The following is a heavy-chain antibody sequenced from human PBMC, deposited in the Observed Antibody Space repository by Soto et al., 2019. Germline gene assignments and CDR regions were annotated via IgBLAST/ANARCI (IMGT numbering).Heavy chain of an antibody. CDR2: IYYSGST. V-gene: IGHV4-59*01. CDR3: ARWGYSGYDSGWFGP. J-gene: IGHJ5*02. CDR1: GGSISSSY. D-gene: IGHD5-12*01. Sequence: QVQLQESGPGLVKPSETLSLTCTVSGGSISSSYWSWIRQPPGKGLEWIGFIYYSGSTNYTPSRKSRVTLPVDTSKTQFSLYLISVSAADRAVYFCARWGYSGYDSGWFGPWGQGSLVTVSS.